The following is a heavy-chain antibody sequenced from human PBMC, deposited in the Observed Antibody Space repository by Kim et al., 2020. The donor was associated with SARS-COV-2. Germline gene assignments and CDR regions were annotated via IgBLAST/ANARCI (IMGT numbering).Heavy chain of an antibody. CDR2: ISSSGSTI. CDR1: GFTFSSYE. V-gene: IGHV3-48*03. CDR3: ARDGLVGYCSSTSCPRTIRFDP. J-gene: IGHJ5*02. Sequence: GGSLRLSCAASGFTFSSYEMNWVRQAPGKGLEWVSYISSSGSTIYYADSVKGRFTISRDNAKNSLYLQMNSLRAEDTAVYYCARDGLVGYCSSTSCPRTIRFDPWGQGTLVTVSS. D-gene: IGHD2-2*01.